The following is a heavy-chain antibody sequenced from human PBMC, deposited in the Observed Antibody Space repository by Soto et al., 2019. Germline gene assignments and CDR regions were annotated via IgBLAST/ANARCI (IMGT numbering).Heavy chain of an antibody. J-gene: IGHJ5*02. V-gene: IGHV3-74*03. D-gene: IGHD4-17*01. CDR3: TRPDYDRDHGFDP. Sequence: GGSLRLSCAASGFTFSGHWMHWVRQVPGKGLEWVSRISTDGGSSAYADSVKGRLTISRDNPKNTLYLQMNSLRAEDTAVYYCTRPDYDRDHGFDPWGQGTLVTVSS. CDR1: GFTFSGHW. CDR2: ISTDGGSS.